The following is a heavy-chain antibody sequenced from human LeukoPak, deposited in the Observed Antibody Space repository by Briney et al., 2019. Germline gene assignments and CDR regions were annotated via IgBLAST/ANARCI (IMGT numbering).Heavy chain of an antibody. J-gene: IGHJ5*02. V-gene: IGHV4-39*07. CDR2: IYYSGST. Sequence: SETLSLTCTVSGGSISSSSYYWGWIRQPPGKGLEWIGSIYYSGSTYYNPSLKSRVTISVDTSKNQFSLKLSSVTAADTAVYYCARSPSGSSSRWFDAWGQGTLVTVSS. D-gene: IGHD1-26*01. CDR1: GGSISSSSYY. CDR3: ARSPSGSSSRWFDA.